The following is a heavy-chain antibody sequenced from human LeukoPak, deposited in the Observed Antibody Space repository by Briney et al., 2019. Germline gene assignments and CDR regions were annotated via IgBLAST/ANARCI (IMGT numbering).Heavy chain of an antibody. CDR3: ARGLESSGWYGMDV. J-gene: IGHJ6*02. CDR1: GYTFTSYY. CDR2: INPSGGST. D-gene: IGHD6-19*01. V-gene: IGHV1-46*01. Sequence: ASVKVSCKASGYTFTSYYIYWVRQAPGQGLEWLGIINPSGGSTTYAQKFQGRVTMTRDTSTSTVYMELSSLKSEDTAVYYCARGLESSGWYGMDVWGQGTTIIVSS.